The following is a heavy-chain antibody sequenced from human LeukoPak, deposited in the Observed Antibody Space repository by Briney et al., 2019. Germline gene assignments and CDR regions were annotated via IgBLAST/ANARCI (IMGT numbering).Heavy chain of an antibody. J-gene: IGHJ4*02. Sequence: PSETLSLTCAVYGGSFSGYYWSWIRQPPGKGLEWIGEINHSGSTNYNPSLKSRVTISVDTSKNQFSLRLSSVTAADTATYYCAGWGVDYGGNFDYSDYWGQGTLVTVSS. CDR3: AGWGVDYGGNFDYSDY. CDR2: INHSGST. D-gene: IGHD4-23*01. CDR1: GGSFSGYY. V-gene: IGHV4-34*01.